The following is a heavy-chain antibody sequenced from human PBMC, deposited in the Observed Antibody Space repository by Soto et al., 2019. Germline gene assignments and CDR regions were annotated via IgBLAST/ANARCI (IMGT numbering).Heavy chain of an antibody. CDR2: IYYSGST. CDR1: GGSISSYY. D-gene: IGHD3-10*01. Sequence: SETLSLTCTVSGGSISSYYWSWIRQPPGKGLEWIGYIYYSGSTNYNPSLKSRVTISVDTSKNQFSLRLSSVTAADTAVYYCARDRITMVVAYGMDVWGQGTTVTVSS. J-gene: IGHJ6*02. CDR3: ARDRITMVVAYGMDV. V-gene: IGHV4-59*01.